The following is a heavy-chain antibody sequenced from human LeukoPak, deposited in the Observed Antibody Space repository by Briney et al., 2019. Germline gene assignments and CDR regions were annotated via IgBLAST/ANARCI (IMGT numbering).Heavy chain of an antibody. CDR3: ARGRLLIMTTGVTRSRWYFDL. Sequence: SETLSLTCAVYGGSFSGYYWSWIRQPPGKGLEWIGEVNHSGSTNYNPSLKSRVTISVDTSKNQFSLKLSSVTAADTAVYYCARGRLLIMTTGVTRSRWYFDLGGRGTLVTVSS. J-gene: IGHJ2*01. D-gene: IGHD4-23*01. V-gene: IGHV4-34*01. CDR2: VNHSGST. CDR1: GGSFSGYY.